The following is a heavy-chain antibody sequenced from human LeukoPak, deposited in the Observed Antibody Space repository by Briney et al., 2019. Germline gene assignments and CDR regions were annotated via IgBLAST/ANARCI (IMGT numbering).Heavy chain of an antibody. V-gene: IGHV4-4*07. J-gene: IGHJ6*03. Sequence: PSETLSLTCTVSGGSISSYYWSWIRQPAGKGLEWIGRIYTSGSTNYNPSLESRVTISVDTSKNQFSLKLSSVTAADTAVYYCARDSRQLLWFGELLLENYYMDVWGKGTTVTVSS. CDR1: GGSISSYY. D-gene: IGHD3-10*01. CDR2: IYTSGST. CDR3: ARDSRQLLWFGELLLENYYMDV.